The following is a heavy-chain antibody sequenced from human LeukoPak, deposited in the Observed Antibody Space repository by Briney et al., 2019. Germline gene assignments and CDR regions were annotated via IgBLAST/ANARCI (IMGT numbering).Heavy chain of an antibody. CDR3: ARDRWTASWSGSNY. CDR1: GYTFTGYY. CDR2: INPNSGGT. D-gene: IGHD6-25*01. J-gene: IGHJ4*01. V-gene: IGHV1-2*02. Sequence: ASVKVSCKASGYTFTGYYMHWVRQAPGQGLEWMGWINPNSGGTNYAQKFQGRVTMTRDTSISTAYMELSRLRSDDTAVYYCARDRWTASWSGSNYWGQGTLVTVSS.